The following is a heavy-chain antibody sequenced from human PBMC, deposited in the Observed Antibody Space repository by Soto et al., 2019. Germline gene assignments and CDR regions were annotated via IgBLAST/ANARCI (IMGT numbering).Heavy chain of an antibody. D-gene: IGHD4-17*01. J-gene: IGHJ5*02. Sequence: PSETLSLTCAVSCGPITSGGYSWSWIRQPPGKGLEWIGYIYHSGGTYCNPSLKSRVTLSIDRTKKQFSLKLKSVTAADTAVYFCARTMTTSGWFDPWGQGTLVTVSS. V-gene: IGHV4-30-2*01. CDR2: IYHSGGT. CDR1: CGPITSGGYS. CDR3: ARTMTTSGWFDP.